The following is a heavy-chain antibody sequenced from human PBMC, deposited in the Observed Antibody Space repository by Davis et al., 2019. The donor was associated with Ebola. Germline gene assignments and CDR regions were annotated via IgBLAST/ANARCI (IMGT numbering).Heavy chain of an antibody. D-gene: IGHD2-2*01. J-gene: IGHJ5*02. CDR2: ISGSGATT. CDR3: ARDIVVVPAGP. Sequence: GGSLRLSCAASGFTFSNYAMSWVRQAPGKGLGWVSGISGSGATTDYADSLKGRFTISRDNSKNTVYLQMNSLRAEDTAVYYCARDIVVVPAGPWGQGTLVTVSS. CDR1: GFTFSNYA. V-gene: IGHV3-23*01.